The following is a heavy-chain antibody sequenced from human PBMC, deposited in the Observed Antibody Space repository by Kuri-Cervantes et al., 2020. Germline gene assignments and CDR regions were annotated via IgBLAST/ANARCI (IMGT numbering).Heavy chain of an antibody. D-gene: IGHD3-3*01. J-gene: IGHJ5*02. CDR2: MNPNSGNR. CDR3: ARGAVLDFWSGHYVNWFDP. CDR1: EYTFTSYN. V-gene: IGHV1-8*01. Sequence: ASVKVSCKAFEYTFTSYNIHWVRQATGQGLEWMGWMNPNSGNRVSAQKFQGRLSMTRNTSISTAYTELSSLTSEDTAVYFCARGAVLDFWSGHYVNWFDPWGQGTLVTVSS.